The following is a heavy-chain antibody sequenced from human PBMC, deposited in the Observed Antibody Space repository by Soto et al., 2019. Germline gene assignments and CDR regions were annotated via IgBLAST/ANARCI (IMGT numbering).Heavy chain of an antibody. CDR3: ARHSLYCSSTSCYAAYYYMDV. CDR2: IYPGDSDT. V-gene: IGHV5-51*01. J-gene: IGHJ6*03. D-gene: IGHD2-2*01. Sequence: GESLKISCKGSGYSFTSYWIGWVRQMPGKGLEWMGIIYPGDSDTRYSPSFQGQVTISADKSISTAYLQWSSLKASDTAMYYCARHSLYCSSTSCYAAYYYMDVWGKGTTVTVS. CDR1: GYSFTSYW.